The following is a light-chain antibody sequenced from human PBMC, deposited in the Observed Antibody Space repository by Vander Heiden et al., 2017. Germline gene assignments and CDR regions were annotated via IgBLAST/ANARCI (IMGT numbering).Light chain of an antibody. CDR2: AAS. CDR1: QSISNF. V-gene: IGKV1-39*01. J-gene: IGKJ1*01. CDR3: QQSYTTWT. Sequence: DTQMTQSPSSLSASVGDRVTITCRASQSISNFLAWYQQKPGKAPKLLIYAASSLQSGVPSRFSGSGSGTDFTLTISRLQPEDFATYFCQQSYTTWTFGQGTKVELK.